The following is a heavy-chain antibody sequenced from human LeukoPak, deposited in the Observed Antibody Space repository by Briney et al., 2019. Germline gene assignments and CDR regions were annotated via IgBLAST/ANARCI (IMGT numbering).Heavy chain of an antibody. CDR2: INAGNGNT. Sequence: ASVKVSCKASGGTFSSYAISWVRQAPGQRLEWMGWINAGNGNTKYSQKFQGRVTITRDTSASTAYMELSSLRSEDTAVYYCAREGVAAAGTDYYYYYGMDVWGQGTTVTVSS. CDR3: AREGVAAAGTDYYYYYGMDV. V-gene: IGHV1-3*01. CDR1: GGTFSSYA. J-gene: IGHJ6*02. D-gene: IGHD6-13*01.